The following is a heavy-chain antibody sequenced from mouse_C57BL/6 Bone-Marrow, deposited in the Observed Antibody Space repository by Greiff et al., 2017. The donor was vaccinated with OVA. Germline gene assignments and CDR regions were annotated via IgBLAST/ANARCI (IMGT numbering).Heavy chain of an antibody. CDR2: IAPSDSYI. CDR1: GYTFTNYW. CDR3: ANYGSRLYPHY. D-gene: IGHD1-1*01. J-gene: IGHJ2*02. V-gene: IGHV1-59*01. Sequence: QVQLQQPGAELVRPGASVKLSCKASGYTFTNYWMHWVKQRPGQGLEWIGVIAPSDSYINYNQKFKGRATLTVDTSSSTAYMQLSSLTSEDSAVYYGANYGSRLYPHYWGRGTSPTVSS.